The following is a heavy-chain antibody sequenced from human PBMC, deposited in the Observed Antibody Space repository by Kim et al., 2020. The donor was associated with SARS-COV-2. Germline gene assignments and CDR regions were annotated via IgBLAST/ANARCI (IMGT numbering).Heavy chain of an antibody. Sequence: SETLSLTCAVYGGSFSGYYWSWIRQPPGKGLEWIGEINHSGSTNYNPSLKSRVTISVDTSKNQFSLKLSSVTAADTAVYYCARDHYDYVWGSYRRTTYF. CDR1: GGSFSGYY. CDR3: ARDHYDYVWGSYRRTTYF. J-gene: IGHJ4*01. D-gene: IGHD3-16*02. V-gene: IGHV4-34*01. CDR2: INHSGST.